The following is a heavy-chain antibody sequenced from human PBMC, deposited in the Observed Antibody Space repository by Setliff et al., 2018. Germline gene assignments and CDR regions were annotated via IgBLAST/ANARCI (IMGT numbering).Heavy chain of an antibody. CDR3: ATHAFGHNDFDSSGDY. CDR1: GGSISSSSYY. D-gene: IGHD3-3*01. J-gene: IGHJ4*02. CDR2: INHSGST. V-gene: IGHV4-39*07. Sequence: SETLSLTCTVSGGSISSSSYYWGWIRQPPGKGLEWIGEINHSGSTNYNPSLKSRVTISVDTSKNQFSLKLSSVTAADTAVYYCATHAFGHNDFDSSGDYWGQGTLVTVSS.